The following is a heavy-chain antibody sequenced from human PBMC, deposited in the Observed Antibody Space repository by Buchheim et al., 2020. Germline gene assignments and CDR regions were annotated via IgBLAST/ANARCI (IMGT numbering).Heavy chain of an antibody. D-gene: IGHD2-15*01. V-gene: IGHV4-39*01. Sequence: QLQLQESGPGLVKPSETLSLTCTVSGGSISSSSYYWGWIRQPPGKGLEWIGSIYYSGSTYYNPSLQSRVPISVDTSKNQFSLKLSSVTAADTAVYYCARQALGYCSGGSCYGHFDYWGQGTL. J-gene: IGHJ4*02. CDR3: ARQALGYCSGGSCYGHFDY. CDR1: GGSISSSSYY. CDR2: IYYSGST.